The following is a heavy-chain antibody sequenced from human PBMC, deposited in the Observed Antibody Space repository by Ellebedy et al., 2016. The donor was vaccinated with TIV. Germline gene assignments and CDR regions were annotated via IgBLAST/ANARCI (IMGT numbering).Heavy chain of an antibody. V-gene: IGHV1-24*01. CDR2: FDPEDGET. J-gene: IGHJ6*02. CDR1: GYTLTELS. Sequence: ASVKVSCKVSGYTLTELSMHWVRQAPGKGLEWMGGFDPEDGETIYAQKFQGRVTMTEDTSTDTAYMELSSLRSEDTAVYYCATRYSSSSDYYYYYGMDVWGQGTTVTVSS. CDR3: ATRYSSSSDYYYYYGMDV. D-gene: IGHD6-6*01.